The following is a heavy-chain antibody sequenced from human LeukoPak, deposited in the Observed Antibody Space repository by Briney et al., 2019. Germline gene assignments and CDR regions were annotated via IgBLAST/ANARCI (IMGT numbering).Heavy chain of an antibody. Sequence: PGGSLRLSCTASGFTFSSYAMNWVRQAPGKGLEWVGRIKSKTDGGTTDYAALVKVRFTISRDDSKNTVYLQMNSLQSDDTAVYYCTTGDSWGQGTLVTVSS. CDR2: IKSKTDGGTT. J-gene: IGHJ4*02. CDR1: GFTFSSYA. V-gene: IGHV3-15*01. CDR3: TTGDS.